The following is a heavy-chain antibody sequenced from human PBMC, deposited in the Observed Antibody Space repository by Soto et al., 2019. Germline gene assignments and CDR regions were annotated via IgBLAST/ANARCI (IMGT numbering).Heavy chain of an antibody. J-gene: IGHJ4*02. CDR3: TREILEGLFDS. CDR2: IWSDGSNK. V-gene: IGHV3-30*04. Sequence: GGSLRLSCAVSGFTFSNYPMHWVRQAPGKGLEWVAVIWSDGSNKYYADSVKGRFTISRDNSKDMLYLQMNSLKTEDTAVFYCTREILEGLFDSWGQGTLVTVSS. CDR1: GFTFSNYP. D-gene: IGHD1-1*01.